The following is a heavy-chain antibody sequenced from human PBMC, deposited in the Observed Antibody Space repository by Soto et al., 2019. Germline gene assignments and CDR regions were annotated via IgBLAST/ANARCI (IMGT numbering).Heavy chain of an antibody. CDR3: ARDRFTAMVTGY. J-gene: IGHJ4*02. Sequence: ASVKVSCKASGYTFHNCGISWVRQAPGQGLEWIGWIDTYNGNTNYAQKLQGRVTMTTDTSTSTAYMELKSLRSDDTAMYYCARDRFTAMVTGYWGQGTLVTVSS. V-gene: IGHV1-18*04. D-gene: IGHD5-18*01. CDR2: IDTYNGNT. CDR1: GYTFHNCG.